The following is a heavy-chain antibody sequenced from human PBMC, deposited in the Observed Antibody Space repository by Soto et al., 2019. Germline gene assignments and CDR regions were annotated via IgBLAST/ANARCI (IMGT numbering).Heavy chain of an antibody. Sequence: GGSLRLSCAASGFTVSSYAVSWVRQAPGKGLEWVSGISGYGGDTYYADSVKGRFTISRDNSKNTLYLQMNSLRAEDTAVYYCAKLPPPVRWGQGTLVTVSS. D-gene: IGHD3-10*01. CDR2: ISGYGGDT. V-gene: IGHV3-23*01. CDR1: GFTVSSYA. J-gene: IGHJ4*02. CDR3: AKLPPPVR.